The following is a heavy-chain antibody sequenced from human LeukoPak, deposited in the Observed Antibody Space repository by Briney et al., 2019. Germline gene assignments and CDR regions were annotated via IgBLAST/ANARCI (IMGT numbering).Heavy chain of an antibody. CDR1: GFTFDDYA. V-gene: IGHV3-9*01. J-gene: IGHJ4*02. CDR2: ISWNSGGI. CDR3: AKDITIAVDSYYFDY. Sequence: GGSLRLSCAASGFTFDDYAMHWVRQAPGKGLEWVSGISWNSGGIGYADSVKGRFTISRDNAKNSPYLQMNSLRAEDTALYYCAKDITIAVDSYYFDYWGQGTLVTVSS. D-gene: IGHD6-19*01.